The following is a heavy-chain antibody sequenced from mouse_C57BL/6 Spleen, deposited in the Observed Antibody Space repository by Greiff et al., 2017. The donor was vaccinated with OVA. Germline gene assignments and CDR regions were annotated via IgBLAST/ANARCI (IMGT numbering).Heavy chain of an antibody. D-gene: IGHD2-5*01. CDR3: ARSPYYSNHYYYAMDY. J-gene: IGHJ4*01. V-gene: IGHV1-18*01. CDR1: GYTFTDYN. Sequence: VQLQQSGPELVKPGASVKIPCKASGYTFTDYNMDWVKQSHGKSLEWIGDINPNNGGTIYNQKFKGKATLTVDKSSSTAYMELRSLTSEDTAVYYCARSPYYSNHYYYAMDYWGQGTSVTVSS. CDR2: INPNNGGT.